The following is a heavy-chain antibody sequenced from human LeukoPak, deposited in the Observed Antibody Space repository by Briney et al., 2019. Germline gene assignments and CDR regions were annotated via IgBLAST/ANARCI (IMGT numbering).Heavy chain of an antibody. J-gene: IGHJ6*03. Sequence: SETLSLTCTVSGDSITSNSFYWGWIRQPPGKGLEWIGSVYYSGSSYSNPSLKSRVTISVDTPKNQFSLKLSSVTAADTAVYYCAGNHYCSSTSCHLYYYYYMDVWGKGTTVTVSS. CDR3: AGNHYCSSTSCHLYYYYYMDV. D-gene: IGHD2-2*01. V-gene: IGHV4-39*07. CDR2: VYYSGSS. CDR1: GDSITSNSFY.